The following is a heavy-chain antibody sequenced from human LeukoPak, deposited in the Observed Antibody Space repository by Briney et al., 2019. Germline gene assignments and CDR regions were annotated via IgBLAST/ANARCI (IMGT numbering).Heavy chain of an antibody. CDR3: ARDARYCSGTSCPLDV. V-gene: IGHV4-4*07. Sequence: SETLSLTCTVSGGSISSYYWSWIRQPAGKGLEWIGRIYTSGSTNYNPSLKSRVTMSVDTSKNQFSLKLSSVTAADTAVYYCARDARYCSGTSCPLDVWGKGTTVTVSS. J-gene: IGHJ6*04. CDR2: IYTSGST. CDR1: GGSISSYY. D-gene: IGHD2-2*01.